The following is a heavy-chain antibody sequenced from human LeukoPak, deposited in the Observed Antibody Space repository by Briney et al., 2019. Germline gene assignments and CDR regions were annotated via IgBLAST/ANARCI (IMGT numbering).Heavy chain of an antibody. CDR3: ARVTMVRGVRSGWFDP. CDR2: IYYRGST. Sequence: SETLSLTCTVSGGSISSSSYYWGWIRQPPGKGLEWIGSIYYRGSTYYNPSLKSRVTISVDTSKNQFSLKLSSVTAADTAVYYCARVTMVRGVRSGWFDPWGQGTLVTVSS. V-gene: IGHV4-39*07. CDR1: GGSISSSSYY. D-gene: IGHD3-10*01. J-gene: IGHJ5*02.